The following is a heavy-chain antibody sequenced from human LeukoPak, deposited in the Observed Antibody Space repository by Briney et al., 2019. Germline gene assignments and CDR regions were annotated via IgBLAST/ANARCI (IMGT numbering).Heavy chain of an antibody. J-gene: IGHJ4*02. D-gene: IGHD2-2*01. Sequence: GGSLRLSCVASGFTFSSYTMNWVRQAPGKGLEFVSSISITSTYIRYADSVKGRFTISRDNAKNSLYLQMNSLRAEDTAVYYCARGPEDIVVVPAALSLFDYWGQGTLVTVSS. V-gene: IGHV3-21*01. CDR1: GFTFSSYT. CDR2: ISITSTYI. CDR3: ARGPEDIVVVPAALSLFDY.